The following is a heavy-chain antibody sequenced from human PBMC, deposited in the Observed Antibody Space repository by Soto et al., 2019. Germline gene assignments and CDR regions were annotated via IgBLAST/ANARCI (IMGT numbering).Heavy chain of an antibody. Sequence: SETLSLTCAVSGGSISSSNWWSWVRQPPGKGLEWIGEIYHSGSTNYNPSLKSRVTISVDKSKSQFSLKQSSVTAADTAVFYCARVEPGITMVRGVIGYWGQGTLVTVSS. CDR2: IYHSGST. CDR3: ARVEPGITMVRGVIGY. V-gene: IGHV4-4*02. CDR1: GGSISSSNW. J-gene: IGHJ4*02. D-gene: IGHD3-10*01.